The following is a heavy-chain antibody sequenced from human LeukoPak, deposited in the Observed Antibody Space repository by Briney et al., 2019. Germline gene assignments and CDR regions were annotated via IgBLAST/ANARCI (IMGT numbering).Heavy chain of an antibody. V-gene: IGHV3-30-3*02. D-gene: IGHD3-16*02. CDR3: AKLNVDFYRYYGMDV. CDR1: GFTFSRYA. CDR2: TSSAGSDK. J-gene: IGHJ6*02. Sequence: GGSLRLSCAASGFTFSRYALHWVRQAPGKGLEWVALTSSAGSDKYYADFVKGRFTISKDNSKNTLYLQMNSLKIEDTAVYYCAKLNVDFYRYYGMDVWGQGTTVTVSS.